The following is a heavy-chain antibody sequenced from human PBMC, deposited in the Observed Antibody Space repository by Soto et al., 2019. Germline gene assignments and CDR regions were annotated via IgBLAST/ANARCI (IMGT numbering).Heavy chain of an antibody. CDR2: VYHTGDT. CDR1: GGTVASSHW. Sequence: SETLSLTCGVSGGTVASSHWWSWVRQSPGRGLEWIENVYHTGDTNFNPSLQSRVTFSVDKSNNQFSLRLTSVTAADTAVYFCAREIVTAGGNNYFDPWGPGTLVTVSS. V-gene: IGHV4-4*02. J-gene: IGHJ5*02. CDR3: AREIVTAGGNNYFDP. D-gene: IGHD2-21*02.